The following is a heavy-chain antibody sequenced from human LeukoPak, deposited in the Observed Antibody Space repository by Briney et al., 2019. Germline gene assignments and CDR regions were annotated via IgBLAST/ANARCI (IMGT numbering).Heavy chain of an antibody. CDR2: FSWNSGSI. V-gene: IGHV3-9*01. Sequence: GRSLRLSCAASGFTFDDYAMHWVRRAPGKGLEWVSGFSWNSGSIGYADSVKGRFTISRDNAKNSLYLQMNSLRAEDTALYYCAKASYGSGSYFLDYWGQGTLVTVSS. CDR1: GFTFDDYA. D-gene: IGHD3-10*01. CDR3: AKASYGSGSYFLDY. J-gene: IGHJ4*02.